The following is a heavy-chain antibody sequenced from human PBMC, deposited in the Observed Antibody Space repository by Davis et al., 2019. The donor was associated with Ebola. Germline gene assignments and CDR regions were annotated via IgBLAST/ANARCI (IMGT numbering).Heavy chain of an antibody. D-gene: IGHD4-11*01. J-gene: IGHJ4*02. CDR2: VILKSGAT. Sequence: ASVQVSCKASGYTFTDYNIHWMRQAPGQGLEWLGRVILKSGATNYAQKFQGRVTMTRDTSISPVYMELSSLRYDDTADYYCARGHNYAHEYWGQGTLVTVSS. V-gene: IGHV1-2*06. CDR1: GYTFTDYN. CDR3: ARGHNYAHEY.